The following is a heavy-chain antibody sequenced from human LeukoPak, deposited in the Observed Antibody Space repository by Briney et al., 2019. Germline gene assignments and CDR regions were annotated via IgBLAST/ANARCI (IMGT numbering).Heavy chain of an antibody. D-gene: IGHD3-10*01. J-gene: IGHJ5*02. CDR1: GGSFSGYY. V-gene: IGHV4-34*01. CDR2: INHSGST. CDR3: ARGRWFYYYGSGSGWFDP. Sequence: PSETLSLTCAVYGGSFSGYYWSWIRQPPGKGLEWIGEINHSGSTNYNLSLKSRVTISVDTSKNQFSLKLSSVTAADTAVYYCARGRWFYYYGSGSGWFDPWGQGTLVTVSS.